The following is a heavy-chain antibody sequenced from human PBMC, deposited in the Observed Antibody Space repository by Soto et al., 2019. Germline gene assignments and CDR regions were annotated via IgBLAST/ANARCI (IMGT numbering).Heavy chain of an antibody. CDR3: AKGRHCSGGSCFGWYYYYMDV. J-gene: IGHJ6*03. CDR1: GFTFSSYA. V-gene: IGHV3-23*01. CDR2: ISGSGGST. D-gene: IGHD2-15*01. Sequence: GGSLRLSCAASGFTFSSYAMSWVRQAPGKGLEWVSAISGSGGSTYYADSVKGRFTISRDNSKNTLYLQMNSLRAEDTAVYYCAKGRHCSGGSCFGWYYYYMDVWGKGTTVTVSS.